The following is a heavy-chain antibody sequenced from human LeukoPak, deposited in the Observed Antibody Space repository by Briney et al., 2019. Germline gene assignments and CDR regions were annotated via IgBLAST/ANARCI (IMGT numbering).Heavy chain of an antibody. Sequence: GRSLRLSCAPSGFTFSTYSLNWVRQAPGKGLEWVSSIGSGVTYISYGDSVKGRLTISRDHAKNPSYLRMTRLRAEDPAVYSGARDGVPYCSGSSCYVGYWGQGTLVTVSS. J-gene: IGHJ4*02. CDR1: GFTFSTYS. CDR3: ARDGVPYCSGSSCYVGY. D-gene: IGHD2-2*01. CDR2: IGSGVTYI. V-gene: IGHV3-21*01.